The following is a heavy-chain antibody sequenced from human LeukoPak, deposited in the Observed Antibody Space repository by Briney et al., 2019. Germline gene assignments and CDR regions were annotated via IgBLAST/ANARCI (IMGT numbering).Heavy chain of an antibody. Sequence: GGSLRLSCAASGFTFSSYGMHWVRQAPGKGLEWVAVISYDGSNKYYADSVKGRFTISRDNSKNTLYLQMNSLRAEATAVYYFAKDLKLVPGYWGQGTLVTVSS. J-gene: IGHJ4*02. CDR1: GFTFSSYG. D-gene: IGHD6-6*01. CDR3: AKDLKLVPGY. CDR2: ISYDGSNK. V-gene: IGHV3-30*18.